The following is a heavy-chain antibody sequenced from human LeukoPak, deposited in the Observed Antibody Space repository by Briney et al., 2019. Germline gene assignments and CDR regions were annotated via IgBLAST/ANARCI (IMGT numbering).Heavy chain of an antibody. D-gene: IGHD2-2*01. CDR3: ARANPLYCSSTTCLFDY. CDR2: INPNSGDT. J-gene: IGHJ4*02. V-gene: IGHV1-2*02. Sequence: ASVKVSCKASGYTFTGYYMHWVGQAPGQGFEWMGWINPNSGDTNYAQKFQGRVTMTRDTSISTVHMELSRLRSDDTAVYYCARANPLYCSSTTCLFDYWGQGTLVTVSS. CDR1: GYTFTGYY.